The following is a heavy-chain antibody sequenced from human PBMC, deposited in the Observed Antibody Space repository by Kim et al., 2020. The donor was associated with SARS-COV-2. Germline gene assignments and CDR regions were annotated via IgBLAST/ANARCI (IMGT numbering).Heavy chain of an antibody. V-gene: IGHV3-23*01. D-gene: IGHD4-17*01. J-gene: IGHJ4*02. Sequence: GGYLRLSCAASGFTFNNYAMSWVRQAPGKGLEWVSAISASGGTTYYADSVEGRFSISRENSKNTLYLQMNSLRAEDTAVYYCAKTGDYDYGDYVDFDFWGQGTLVTVSS. CDR3: AKTGDYDYGDYVDFDF. CDR1: GFTFNNYA. CDR2: ISASGGTT.